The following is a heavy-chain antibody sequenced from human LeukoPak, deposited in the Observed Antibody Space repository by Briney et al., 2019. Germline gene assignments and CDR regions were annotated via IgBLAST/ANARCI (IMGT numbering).Heavy chain of an antibody. V-gene: IGHV3-21*01. CDR2: ISSSSSYI. Sequence: GGSLRLSCAASGFTFSSYSMNWVRQAPGKGLEWVSSISSSSSYIYYADSVKGRFTISRDNAKNSLYLQMNSLRAEDTAVYYCARGWGPYSSSLDSWGQGTLVTVSS. D-gene: IGHD6-13*01. J-gene: IGHJ4*02. CDR1: GFTFSSYS. CDR3: ARGWGPYSSSLDS.